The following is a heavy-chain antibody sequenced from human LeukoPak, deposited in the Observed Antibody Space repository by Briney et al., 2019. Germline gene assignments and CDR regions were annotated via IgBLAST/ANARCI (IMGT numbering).Heavy chain of an antibody. CDR3: ARDIHYDILTGRKAFDP. J-gene: IGHJ5*02. CDR2: IYHSGST. D-gene: IGHD3-9*01. Sequence: PSQTLSLTCTVSGGSISSGGYYWSWIRQPPGKGLEWIGYIYHSGSTYYNPSLKSRVTISVDRSKNQFSLKLSSVTAADTAVYYCARDIHYDILTGRKAFDPWGQGTLVTVSS. CDR1: GGSISSGGYY. V-gene: IGHV4-30-2*01.